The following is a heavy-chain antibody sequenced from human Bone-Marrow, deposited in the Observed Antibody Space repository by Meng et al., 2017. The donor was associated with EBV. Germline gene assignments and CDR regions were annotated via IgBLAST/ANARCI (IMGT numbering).Heavy chain of an antibody. J-gene: IGHJ5*02. Sequence: QVRVVQFGAEVVTPVSAVKVSCKASGGTSRSYGVSCVRQAPGQGLEWMGGIIPIFGTANYAQKLQGRVTITADESTSTAYMELSSLRSEDTAVYYCARGAFRGVIHWFDPWGQGTLVTVSS. V-gene: IGHV1-69*01. CDR3: ARGAFRGVIHWFDP. D-gene: IGHD3-10*01. CDR1: GGTSRSYG. CDR2: IIPIFGTA.